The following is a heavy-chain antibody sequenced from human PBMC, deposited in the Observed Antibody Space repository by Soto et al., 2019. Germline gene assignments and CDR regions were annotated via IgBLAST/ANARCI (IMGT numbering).Heavy chain of an antibody. CDR2: VYHSGST. D-gene: IGHD4-17*01. CDR1: GDSISSPTW. Sequence: QVQLQESGPGLVKPSETLSLTCDVSGDSISSPTWWTWVRQPPGKGLEWIGEVYHSGSTNYNSSPTRRXTXSXXKSKNQFSLRLSSVTAADTAVYYCATRAPIDGDPYWGQGTLVTVSS. V-gene: IGHV4-4*02. CDR3: ATRAPIDGDPY. J-gene: IGHJ4*02.